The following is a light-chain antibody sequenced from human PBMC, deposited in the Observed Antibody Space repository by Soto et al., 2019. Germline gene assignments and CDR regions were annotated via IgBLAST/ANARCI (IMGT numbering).Light chain of an antibody. V-gene: IGKV3-15*01. CDR2: GAS. Sequence: EIVMTQSPATLSVSPGERATLSCRASQSVSNNLAWYQQKSGQAPRLLIYGASTRATGIPARFSGSGSGTEFTLTISSLQAEDFAVYYCQQYNNWPRSFGPGTKVDIK. CDR3: QQYNNWPRS. CDR1: QSVSNN. J-gene: IGKJ3*01.